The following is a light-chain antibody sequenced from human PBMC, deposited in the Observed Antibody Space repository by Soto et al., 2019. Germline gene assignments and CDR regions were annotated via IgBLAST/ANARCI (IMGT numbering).Light chain of an antibody. J-gene: IGKJ1*01. CDR3: QQYNSYSGT. Sequence: DIPMTQSPSTLSASVGDRVTITCRASQSISNWLAWYQQKAGKAPKLLIYDAASLESGVPSRFSGSGSGTEFTLTISSLQPDDFATYYCQQYNSYSGTFGQGTKVEIK. CDR1: QSISNW. CDR2: DAA. V-gene: IGKV1-5*01.